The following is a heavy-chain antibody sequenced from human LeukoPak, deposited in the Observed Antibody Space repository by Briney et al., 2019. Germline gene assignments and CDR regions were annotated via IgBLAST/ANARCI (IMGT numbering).Heavy chain of an antibody. CDR1: GGSISSSSYY. V-gene: IGHV4-39*01. CDR3: ARGSGKYARFDS. Sequence: SETLSLTCTVSGGSISSSSYYWGWIRQPPGKGLEWIGSIYYSGSTYYNPSLKSRVTISVDTSKNQFSLKLSSVTAADTAVYYCARGSGKYARFDSWGKGTLVTVSS. CDR2: IYYSGST. D-gene: IGHD1-14*01. J-gene: IGHJ4*02.